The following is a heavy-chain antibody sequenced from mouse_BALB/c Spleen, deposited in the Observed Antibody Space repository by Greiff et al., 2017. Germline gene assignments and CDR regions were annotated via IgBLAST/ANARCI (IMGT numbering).Heavy chain of an antibody. CDR1: GFTFSSYA. D-gene: IGHD1-1*02. J-gene: IGHJ2*01. CDR3: ARQGDYYYFDY. Sequence: EVQLQESGGGLVKPGGSLKLSCAASGFTFSSYAMSWVRQTPEKRLEWVATISSGGSYTYYPDSVKGRFTISRDNAKNTLYLQMSSLRSEDTAMYYCARQGDYYYFDYWGQGTTLTVSS. V-gene: IGHV5-9-3*01. CDR2: ISSGGSYT.